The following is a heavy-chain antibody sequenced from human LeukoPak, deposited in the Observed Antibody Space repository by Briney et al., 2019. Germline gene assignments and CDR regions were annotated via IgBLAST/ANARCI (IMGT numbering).Heavy chain of an antibody. CDR2: YYSGST. Sequence: YYSGSTYYNPSLKSRVTISVDTSKNQFSLKLSSVTAADTAVYYCARAVGVVAANNWFDPWGQGTLVTVSS. CDR3: ARAVGVVAANNWFDP. J-gene: IGHJ5*02. V-gene: IGHV4-39*07. D-gene: IGHD2-15*01.